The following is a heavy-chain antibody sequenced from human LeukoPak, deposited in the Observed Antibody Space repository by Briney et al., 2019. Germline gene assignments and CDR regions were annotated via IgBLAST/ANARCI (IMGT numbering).Heavy chain of an antibody. J-gene: IGHJ3*02. D-gene: IGHD2-21*02. CDR2: IYYSGST. CDR1: GGSINSYY. V-gene: IGHV4-59*01. Sequence: PSETLSLTCTVSGGSINSYYWRWIRQPPGKGLEWIGYIYYSGSTNYNPSLKSLVTISVDTSKNQFSLKLSSLTATDTAVYYCARDGDFGYAFDIWGQGTMVTVSS. CDR3: ARDGDFGYAFDI.